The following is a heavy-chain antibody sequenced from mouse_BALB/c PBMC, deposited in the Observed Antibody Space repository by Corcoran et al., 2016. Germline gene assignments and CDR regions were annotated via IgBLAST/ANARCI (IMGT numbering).Heavy chain of an antibody. CDR1: GYTFTNYG. Sequence: QIQLVQSGPELKKPGETVKISCKASGYTFTNYGMNWVKQAPGKGLKWMGWINTYTGEPTYADDFKGRFAFSLETSASTAYLQINNLKNEDTATYFCARGRIGNSYYYAMDYWGQGTSVTVSS. CDR2: INTYTGEP. D-gene: IGHD2-1*01. J-gene: IGHJ4*01. V-gene: IGHV9-3-1*01. CDR3: ARGRIGNSYYYAMDY.